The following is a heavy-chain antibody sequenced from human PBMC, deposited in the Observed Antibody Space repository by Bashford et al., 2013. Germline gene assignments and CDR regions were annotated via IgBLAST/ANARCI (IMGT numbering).Heavy chain of an antibody. D-gene: IGHD3-3*01. Sequence: GGSLRLSCEVSGFSVTSNYMNWVRQVPGKGLEWVSALYSTGYTYYADSVKGRFTISRDDSKNTLSLQMKSLRVDDRAVYYCAKPRFGSDHYFEYWGQGSLVTVSS. V-gene: IGHV3-66*03. CDR1: GFSVTSNY. J-gene: IGHJ4*02. CDR2: LYSTGYT. CDR3: AKPRFGSDHYFEY.